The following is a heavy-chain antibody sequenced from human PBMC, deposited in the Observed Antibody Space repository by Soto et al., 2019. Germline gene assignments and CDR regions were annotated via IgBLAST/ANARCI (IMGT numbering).Heavy chain of an antibody. Sequence: QLQLQESGPGLVKPSETLSLTCTVSGGSISSSSYYCGWILEPPGKGLEWIGSIYYSGSFYYNPSLKSRVTIPVDTSKNHFSLKLSSVTAADTAVYYCSRRGRSSWYGYWGQGTLVTVSS. CDR3: SRRGRSSWYGY. CDR1: GGSISSSSYY. D-gene: IGHD6-13*01. J-gene: IGHJ4*02. V-gene: IGHV4-39*02. CDR2: IYYSGSF.